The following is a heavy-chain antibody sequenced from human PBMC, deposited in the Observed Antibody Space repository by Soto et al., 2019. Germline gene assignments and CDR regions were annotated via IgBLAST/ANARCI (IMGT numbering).Heavy chain of an antibody. CDR3: VKDIMTGLGPGILIAFDI. J-gene: IGHJ3*02. CDR2: ISSNGGST. CDR1: GFTFSSYA. D-gene: IGHD6-19*01. V-gene: IGHV3-64D*06. Sequence: GGSLRLSCSASGFTFSSYAMHWVRQAPGKGLEYVSAISSNGGSTYYADSVKGRFTISRDNSKNTLYLQMSSLRAEDTAVYYCVKDIMTGLGPGILIAFDIWGQGTMVTVSS.